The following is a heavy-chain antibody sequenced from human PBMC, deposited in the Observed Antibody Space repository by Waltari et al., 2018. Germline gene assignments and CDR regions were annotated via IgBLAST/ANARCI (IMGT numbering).Heavy chain of an antibody. CDR1: GFTFDDYT. D-gene: IGHD4-17*01. Sequence: EVQLVESGGVVVQPGGSLRLSCAASGFTFDDYTMHWVRQAPGKGLEWVSLISGSGGSTYYADSVKGRFTISRDNSKNTLYLQMNSLRAEDTAVYYCAKGDWTTVDYWGQGTLVTVSS. CDR2: ISGSGGST. J-gene: IGHJ4*02. CDR3: AKGDWTTVDY. V-gene: IGHV3-23*04.